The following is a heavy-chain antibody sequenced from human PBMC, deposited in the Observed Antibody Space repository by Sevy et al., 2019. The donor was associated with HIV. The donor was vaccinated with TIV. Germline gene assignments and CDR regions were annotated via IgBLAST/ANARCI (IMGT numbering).Heavy chain of an antibody. CDR3: ARELIFGGAVSSRGALDY. CDR2: ISSSSSTI. V-gene: IGHV3-48*02. CDR1: GFTFSSYS. J-gene: IGHJ4*02. Sequence: GGSLRLSCAASGFTFSSYSMNWVRQAPGKGLEWVSYISSSSSTIYYADSVKGRFTISRDNAKNSLYLQMNSLRDEDTAVYYCARELIFGGAVSSRGALDYWGQGTLVTVSS. D-gene: IGHD6-13*01.